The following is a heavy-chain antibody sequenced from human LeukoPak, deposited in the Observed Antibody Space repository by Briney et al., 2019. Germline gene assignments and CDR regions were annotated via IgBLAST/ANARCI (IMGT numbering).Heavy chain of an antibody. CDR1: EYTLTELS. J-gene: IGHJ3*02. Sequence: GASVTVSRKVSEYTLTELSMHWVRQAPGKGLEWLGGFNPEDGEIIYAQKFQGRVTMSDDTSTDTAYMELGSLRSDDTAVYYCAADRGDYSGSYWTAFDIWGQGTMVTVSS. V-gene: IGHV1-24*01. CDR2: FNPEDGEI. D-gene: IGHD1-26*01. CDR3: AADRGDYSGSYWTAFDI.